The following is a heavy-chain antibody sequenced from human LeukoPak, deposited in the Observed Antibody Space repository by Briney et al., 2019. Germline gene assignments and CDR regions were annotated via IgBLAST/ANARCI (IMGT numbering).Heavy chain of an antibody. CDR1: GGSISSSDYY. J-gene: IGHJ4*02. CDR2: INYRGST. Sequence: SETLSLTCTVSGGSISSSDYYWSWIRQPPGKELEWIASINYRGSTYYNPSLKSRVTISVDASKNQFSLRLSSVTAADTAVYFCARYVVYGSGKYYFDYWGQGSLVTVSS. CDR3: ARYVVYGSGKYYFDY. V-gene: IGHV4-39*01. D-gene: IGHD3-10*01.